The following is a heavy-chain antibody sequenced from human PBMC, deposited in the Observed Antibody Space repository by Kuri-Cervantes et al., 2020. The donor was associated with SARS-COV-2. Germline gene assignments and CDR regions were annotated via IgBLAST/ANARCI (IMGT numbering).Heavy chain of an antibody. Sequence: GGSLRLSCAASGFTFSSYSMNWVRQAPGKGLEWVSSISSSSSYIYCADSVKGRFTISRDNAKNSLYLQMNSLRAEDTAVYYCARGVVVPAANMGYDAFDIWGQETMVTVSS. J-gene: IGHJ3*02. D-gene: IGHD2-2*01. V-gene: IGHV3-21*01. CDR2: ISSSSSYI. CDR1: GFTFSSYS. CDR3: ARGVVVPAANMGYDAFDI.